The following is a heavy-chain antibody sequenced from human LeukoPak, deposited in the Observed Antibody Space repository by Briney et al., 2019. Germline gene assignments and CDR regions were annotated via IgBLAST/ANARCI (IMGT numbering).Heavy chain of an antibody. CDR1: GLTLISYA. Sequence: GALILSCAASGLTLISYAMSWVPQAPGRGLEWVSAFSCSGGSTYYPDCVKGRFTISRDNFKNTLYLQMNSLRAEDTAVYYCAKNSGSYDLHYWGQGTLVTVSS. J-gene: IGHJ4*02. V-gene: IGHV3-23*01. CDR3: AKNSGSYDLHY. D-gene: IGHD1-26*01. CDR2: FSCSGGST.